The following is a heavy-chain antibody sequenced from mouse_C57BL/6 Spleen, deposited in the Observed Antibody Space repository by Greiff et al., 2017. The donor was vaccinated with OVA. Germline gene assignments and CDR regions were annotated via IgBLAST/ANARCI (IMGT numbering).Heavy chain of an antibody. CDR1: GYTFTSYW. CDR3: ARGGAAQATYAMDY. D-gene: IGHD3-2*02. CDR2: IYPGSGST. V-gene: IGHV1-55*01. Sequence: QVQLQQSGAELVKPGASVKMSCKASGYTFTSYWITWVKQRPGQGLEWIGDIYPGSGSTNYNEKFKSKATLTVDTSSSTAYMQLSSLTSEDSAVYYGARGGAAQATYAMDYWGQGTSVTVSS. J-gene: IGHJ4*01.